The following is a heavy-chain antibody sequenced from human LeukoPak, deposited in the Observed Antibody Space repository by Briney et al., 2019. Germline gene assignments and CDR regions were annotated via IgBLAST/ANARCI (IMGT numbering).Heavy chain of an antibody. V-gene: IGHV1-69*06. D-gene: IGHD3-10*01. J-gene: IGHJ5*02. CDR2: IIPIFGTA. CDR3: ARGLMARLIWFGESGLGS. CDR1: GGTFSSYA. Sequence: GSPVKVSCKASGGTFSSYAISWVRQAPGQGLEWMGGIIPIFGTANYAQKFQGRVTITADKSTSTAYMELSSLRSEDTAVYYCARGLMARLIWFGESGLGSWGQGTLVTVSS.